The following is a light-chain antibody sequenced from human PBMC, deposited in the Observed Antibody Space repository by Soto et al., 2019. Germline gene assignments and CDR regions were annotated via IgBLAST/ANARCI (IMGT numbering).Light chain of an antibody. CDR1: QNIYSN. Sequence: IVMTQSPATLSVSPGERATLSCRASQNIYSNIAWYQQRPGQAPRLLIYRASTRATGVPARFSGSGSGTEFTLTISSLQSEDFTVYSCLQYHNLWAFGQGTKVDIX. J-gene: IGKJ1*01. CDR2: RAS. CDR3: LQYHNLWA. V-gene: IGKV3-15*01.